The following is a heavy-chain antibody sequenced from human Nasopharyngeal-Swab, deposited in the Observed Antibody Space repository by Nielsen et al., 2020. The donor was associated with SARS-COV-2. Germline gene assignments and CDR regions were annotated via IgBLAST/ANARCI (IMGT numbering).Heavy chain of an antibody. Sequence: WIRQPPGKGLEWVALIWYDGSNEFYADSVKGQFTISRDNSKNILFLQMNSLRAEDTAVYFCARDSATGIAGATGIDFWGQGILVTVSS. CDR2: IWYDGSNE. V-gene: IGHV3-33*01. D-gene: IGHD1-26*01. CDR3: ARDSATGIAGATGIDF. J-gene: IGHJ4*02.